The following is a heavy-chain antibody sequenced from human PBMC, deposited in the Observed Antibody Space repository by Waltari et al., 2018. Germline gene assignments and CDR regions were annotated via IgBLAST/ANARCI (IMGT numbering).Heavy chain of an antibody. CDR1: GFTVTTDG. CDR2: IWYDGSRK. Sequence: QVQLVESGGGVVQPGRSLRLSCAESGFTVTTDGMHWVRQTPGKGLEWVAIIWYDGSRKYYGDSVTGRFTISRDTSKNTLYLQMNSLRAEDTAVYYCARDHADYGMDVWGQGTTVTVSS. V-gene: IGHV3-33*01. CDR3: ARDHADYGMDV. J-gene: IGHJ6*02.